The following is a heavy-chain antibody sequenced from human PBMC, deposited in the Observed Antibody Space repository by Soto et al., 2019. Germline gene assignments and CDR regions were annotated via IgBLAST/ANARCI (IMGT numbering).Heavy chain of an antibody. CDR3: ARESGGATATLDYYYFYMDV. Sequence: ASVKVSCKTSGDSFNDYYIHWVRQAPGQGLEWMGWINPNGGVTKYAQKFRGRVTVTRDTSIRTVYLELSSLRSDDTAVYYCARESGGATATLDYYYFYMDVWGKGTTVTVSS. D-gene: IGHD5-12*01. CDR2: INPNGGVT. V-gene: IGHV1-2*02. J-gene: IGHJ6*03. CDR1: GDSFNDYY.